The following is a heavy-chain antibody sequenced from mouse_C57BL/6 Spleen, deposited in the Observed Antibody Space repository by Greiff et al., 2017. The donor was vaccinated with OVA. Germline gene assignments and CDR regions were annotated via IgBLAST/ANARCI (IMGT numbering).Heavy chain of an antibody. Sequence: EVQLVESEGGLVQPGSSMKLSCTASGFTFSDYYMAWVRQVPEKGLEWVANINYDGSSTYYLDSLKSRFIISRDNAKNILYLQMSSLKSEDTATYYCARAQYYYGSSYAMDYWGQGTSVTVSS. CDR1: GFTFSDYY. J-gene: IGHJ4*01. CDR2: INYDGSST. V-gene: IGHV5-16*01. D-gene: IGHD1-1*01. CDR3: ARAQYYYGSSYAMDY.